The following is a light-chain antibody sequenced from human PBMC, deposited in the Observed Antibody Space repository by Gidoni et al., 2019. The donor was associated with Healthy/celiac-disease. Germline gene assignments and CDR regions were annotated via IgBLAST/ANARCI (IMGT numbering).Light chain of an antibody. CDR3: QSYDSSLSGSGV. CDR1: SSNIGAGYD. CDR2: GNS. Sequence: ISCTGSSSNIGAGYDVHWYQQLPGTAPKLLIYGNSNRPSGVPDRFSGSKSGTSASLAITGLQAEDEADYYCQSYDSSLSGSGVFGGGTKLTVL. V-gene: IGLV1-40*01. J-gene: IGLJ2*01.